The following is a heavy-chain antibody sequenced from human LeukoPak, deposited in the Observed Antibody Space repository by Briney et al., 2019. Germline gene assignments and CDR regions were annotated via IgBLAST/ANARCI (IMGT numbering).Heavy chain of an antibody. V-gene: IGHV3-23*01. J-gene: IGHJ4*02. CDR2: IFGSGGSP. Sequence: GGSLRLACEASGFTFGSHAMYWVRQAPGKGLEWVAGIFGSGGSPHYADPVKGRFTISRDNSRNTVYLQINSLRAEDTAVYYCGKTTVGYSSGQKPAWPVDYWGQGTLVTVSS. CDR1: GFTFGSHA. CDR3: GKTTVGYSSGQKPAWPVDY. D-gene: IGHD5-18*01.